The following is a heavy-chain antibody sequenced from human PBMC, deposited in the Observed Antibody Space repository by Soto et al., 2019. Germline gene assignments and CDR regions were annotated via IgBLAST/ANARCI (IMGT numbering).Heavy chain of an antibody. CDR2: INHSGST. V-gene: IGHV4-34*01. J-gene: IGHJ4*02. CDR3: AREREYKSGSYFHTGYFDY. Sequence: PSETLSLTCAVYGGSFSGYYWSWIRQPPGKGLEWIGEINHSGSTNYNSSLKSRVTISVDTSKNQFSLKLSSVTAADTAVYYCAREREYKSGSYFHTGYFDYWGQGTLVTVSS. D-gene: IGHD1-26*01. CDR1: GGSFSGYY.